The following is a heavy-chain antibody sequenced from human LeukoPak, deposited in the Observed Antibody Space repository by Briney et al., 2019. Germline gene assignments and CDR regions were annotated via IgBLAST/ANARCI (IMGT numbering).Heavy chain of an antibody. CDR3: AIIPQNWKGFDY. V-gene: IGHV4-34*01. CDR2: INHSGST. CDR1: GGSFSGYY. J-gene: IGHJ4*02. D-gene: IGHD1-1*01. Sequence: SETLSLTCAVYGGSFSGYYWSWIRQPPGKGLEWIGEINHSGSTNYNPSLKGRVTISVDTSKNQFSLKLSSVTAADTAVYYCAIIPQNWKGFDYWGQGTLVTVSS.